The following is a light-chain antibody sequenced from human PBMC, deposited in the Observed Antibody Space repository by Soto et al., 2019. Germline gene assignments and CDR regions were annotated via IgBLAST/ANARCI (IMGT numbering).Light chain of an antibody. CDR1: HNIDSM. CDR3: QQYANWPPWT. CDR2: GAS. J-gene: IGKJ1*01. Sequence: EIVMTQSPATLSVSPGGRATLSCGARHNIDSMLAGYQLKRGQPPRLLFHGASTRATGGAPRFSGSGSGTEYTLTISSLQSEDFAVYFCQQYANWPPWTFGQGTKVEI. V-gene: IGKV3-15*01.